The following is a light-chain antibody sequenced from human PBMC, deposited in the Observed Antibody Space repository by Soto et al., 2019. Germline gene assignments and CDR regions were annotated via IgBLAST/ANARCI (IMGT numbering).Light chain of an antibody. CDR1: QSLLYSSGHNY. Sequence: DIVMTQSPLSLAVTPGEPASISCRSSQSLLYSSGHNYLDWYLQRPGQSPQLLIYLGSNRASGVPDRFSGSGSGTDFTLNISRVEAEDVGVYYCMQALQTPCTFGQGTKLEIK. J-gene: IGKJ2*02. CDR2: LGS. CDR3: MQALQTPCT. V-gene: IGKV2-28*01.